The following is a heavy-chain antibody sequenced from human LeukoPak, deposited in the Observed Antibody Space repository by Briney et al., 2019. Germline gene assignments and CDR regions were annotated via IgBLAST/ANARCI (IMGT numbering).Heavy chain of an antibody. CDR3: ARDNGGRGAFDI. CDR2: ISYDGSNK. J-gene: IGHJ3*02. D-gene: IGHD1-26*01. V-gene: IGHV3-30-3*01. CDR1: GFTFSSYA. Sequence: PGGSLRLSCAASGFTFSSYAMHWVRQAPGKGLERVAVISYDGSNKYYADSVKGRFTISRDNSKNTLYLQMNSLRAEDTAVYYCARDNGGRGAFDIWGQGTMVTVSS.